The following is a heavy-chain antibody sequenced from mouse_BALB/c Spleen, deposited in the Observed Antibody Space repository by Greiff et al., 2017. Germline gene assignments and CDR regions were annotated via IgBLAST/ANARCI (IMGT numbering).Heavy chain of an antibody. CDR3: ARDIGGTGWYFDV. Sequence: VQLKESGGGLVQPGGSLRLSCATSGFTFTDYYMSWVRQPPGKALEWLGFIRNKANGYTTEYSASVKGRFTISRDNSQSILYLQMNTLRAEDSATYYCARDIGGTGWYFDVWGAGTTVTVSS. CDR2: IRNKANGYTT. V-gene: IGHV7-3*02. CDR1: GFTFTDYY. D-gene: IGHD3-3*01. J-gene: IGHJ1*01.